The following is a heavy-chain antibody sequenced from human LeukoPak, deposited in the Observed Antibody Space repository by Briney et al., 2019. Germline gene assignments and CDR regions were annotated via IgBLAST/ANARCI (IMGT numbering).Heavy chain of an antibody. CDR3: ARHRADLQTYYYGSGSYYLFDY. Sequence: PSETLSLTCTVSGGXISSSSYYWGWIRQPPGEGLEWIGSIYYSGSTYYNPSLKSRVTISVDTSKNQFSLKLSSVTAADTAVYYCARHRADLQTYYYGSGSYYLFDYWGQGTLVTVSS. CDR2: IYYSGST. J-gene: IGHJ4*02. V-gene: IGHV4-39*01. CDR1: GGXISSSSYY. D-gene: IGHD3-10*01.